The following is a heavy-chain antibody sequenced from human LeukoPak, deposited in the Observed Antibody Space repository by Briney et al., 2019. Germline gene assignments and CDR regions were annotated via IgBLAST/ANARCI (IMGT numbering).Heavy chain of an antibody. V-gene: IGHV3-30*18. Sequence: GRSLRLSCAASGFTFSSYGMHWVRQAPGKGLEWEAVISYDGSNKYYADSVKGRFTISRDNSKNTLYLQMNSLRAEDTAVYYCAKDRAVTGNYWGQGTLVTVSS. D-gene: IGHD2-21*02. CDR1: GFTFSSYG. CDR3: AKDRAVTGNY. J-gene: IGHJ4*02. CDR2: ISYDGSNK.